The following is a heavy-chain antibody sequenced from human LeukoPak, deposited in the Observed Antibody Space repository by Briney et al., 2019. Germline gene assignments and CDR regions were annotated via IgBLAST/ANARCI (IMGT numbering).Heavy chain of an antibody. Sequence: LGGSLRLSCAASGFTFSSYSMNWVRQAPGKGLEWVSSISSSSSYIYYADSVKGRFTISRDNAKNSLYLQMNSLRAEDTAVYYCARDFRESDYYDSSGSNAFDIWGQGTMVTVSS. J-gene: IGHJ3*02. CDR3: ARDFRESDYYDSSGSNAFDI. D-gene: IGHD3-22*01. V-gene: IGHV3-21*01. CDR2: ISSSSSYI. CDR1: GFTFSSYS.